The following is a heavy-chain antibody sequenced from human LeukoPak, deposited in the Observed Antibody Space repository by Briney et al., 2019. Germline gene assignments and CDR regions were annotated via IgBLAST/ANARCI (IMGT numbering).Heavy chain of an antibody. CDR1: GYSINSISSTYY. CDR3: ARAYRQSHDY. Sequence: SETLSLTCTVSGYSINSISSTYYWGWVRQSPGKGLEWIGSIYHSGSTYYNPSLQSRVTMSVDTSKNQFSLKLSSVTAADTAVYYCARAYRQSHDYWGQGTLVTVSS. V-gene: IGHV4-38-2*02. CDR2: IYHSGST. J-gene: IGHJ4*02. D-gene: IGHD2-21*01.